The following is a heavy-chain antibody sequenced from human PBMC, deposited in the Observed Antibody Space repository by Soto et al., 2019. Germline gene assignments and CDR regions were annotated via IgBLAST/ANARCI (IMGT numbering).Heavy chain of an antibody. J-gene: IGHJ6*02. Sequence: QVQLVESGGGLVKPGGSLRPSCSASGFTFSDYYMTWIRQAPGKGLEWVSYISSSSTYINYADSVKGRFTISRDNAKNSVCLQTSSLRAEDTAIYYCVRDRGRGIVGIPAAREFDHHGMDVWGQGTTGKVSS. V-gene: IGHV3-11*06. CDR2: ISSSSTYI. CDR3: VRDRGRGIVGIPAAREFDHHGMDV. CDR1: GFTFSDYY. D-gene: IGHD2-2*01.